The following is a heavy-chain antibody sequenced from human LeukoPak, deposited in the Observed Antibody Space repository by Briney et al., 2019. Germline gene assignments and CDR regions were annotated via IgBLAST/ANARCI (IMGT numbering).Heavy chain of an antibody. J-gene: IGHJ1*01. Sequence: GGSLRLSCAASGFTFTNYWMSWVRQAPGKGLEWVGFVRFDGNEKYYADSVKGRFTISRDTSRNTLYLQMNSLRAEDTAVYYCAKDLMRDRWFGESWGQGTLVTVSS. D-gene: IGHD3-10*01. CDR1: GFTFTNYW. V-gene: IGHV3-30*02. CDR3: AKDLMRDRWFGES. CDR2: VRFDGNEK.